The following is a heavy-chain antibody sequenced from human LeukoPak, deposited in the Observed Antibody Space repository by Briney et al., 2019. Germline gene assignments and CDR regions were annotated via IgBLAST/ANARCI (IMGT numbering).Heavy chain of an antibody. CDR1: GFAFGDYA. V-gene: IGHV3-49*04. CDR2: IRSKAFGATT. D-gene: IGHD2-15*01. J-gene: IGHJ4*02. Sequence: TGGSLRLSCKPSGFAFGDYAMSWVRQAPGKGLEWVGFIRSKAFGATTDYAASVKGRFTVSRDDSKSIAYLQMNSLKTDDTAVYYCTRDCSGASCYEEMDYWGQGTLVTVSS. CDR3: TRDCSGASCYEEMDY.